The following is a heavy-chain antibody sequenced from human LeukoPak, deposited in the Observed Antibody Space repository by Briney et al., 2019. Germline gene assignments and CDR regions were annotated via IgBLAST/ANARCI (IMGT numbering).Heavy chain of an antibody. D-gene: IGHD1-26*01. Sequence: PSETLSLTCTVSGGSISSYYWSWIRQPPGKGLEWIGYIYYSGSTNCNPSLKSRVTISVDTSKNQFSLKLSSVTAADTAVYYCARHVGRGAKFDYWGQGTLVTVSS. J-gene: IGHJ4*02. CDR2: IYYSGST. CDR3: ARHVGRGAKFDY. CDR1: GGSISSYY. V-gene: IGHV4-59*08.